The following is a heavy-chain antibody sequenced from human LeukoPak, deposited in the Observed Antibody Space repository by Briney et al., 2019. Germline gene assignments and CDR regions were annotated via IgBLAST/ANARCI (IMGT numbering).Heavy chain of an antibody. Sequence: PGGSLRLSCAASGFTFSSHSMSWVRQAPGKGLEWVANVREDGSEINYADSVKGRFTISRDNARNSLYLQMNILRAEDTAIYFCARLLHFERSVYRPVDFWGQGTLVSVSS. CDR1: GFTFSSHS. CDR3: ARLLHFERSVYRPVDF. J-gene: IGHJ4*02. D-gene: IGHD3-22*01. CDR2: VREDGSEI. V-gene: IGHV3-7*01.